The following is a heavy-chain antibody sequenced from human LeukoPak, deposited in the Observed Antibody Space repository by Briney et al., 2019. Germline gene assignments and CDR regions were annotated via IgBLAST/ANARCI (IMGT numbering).Heavy chain of an antibody. D-gene: IGHD3-10*01. CDR1: GFTFSSYA. CDR3: ARDLVRGVIGYFGY. J-gene: IGHJ4*02. CDR2: ISYDGSNK. Sequence: GRSLRLSCAASGFTFSSYAMHWVRQAPGKGLEWVAVISYDGSNKYYADSVKGRFTISRDNSKNTLYLQMNSLRAEDTAVYYCARDLVRGVIGYFGYWGQGTLVTVSS. V-gene: IGHV3-30*04.